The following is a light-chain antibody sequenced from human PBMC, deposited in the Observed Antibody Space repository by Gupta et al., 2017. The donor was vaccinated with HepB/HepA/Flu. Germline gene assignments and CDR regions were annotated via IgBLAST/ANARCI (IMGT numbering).Light chain of an antibody. V-gene: IGKV1-9*01. CDR1: QGISSY. CDR3: QQVDNSPRT. Sequence: DIQLTQSPSFLSASVGDRVTITCRASQGISSYLAWYQQRPGKALNLLIYAASNLQSGVPSRFSGSGSGTEFSHSISSLQPEDFATYYCQQVDNSPRTFGQGTKVEIK. J-gene: IGKJ1*01. CDR2: AAS.